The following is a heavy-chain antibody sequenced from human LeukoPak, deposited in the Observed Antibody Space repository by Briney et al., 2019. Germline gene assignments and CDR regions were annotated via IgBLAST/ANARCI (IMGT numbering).Heavy chain of an antibody. V-gene: IGHV3-53*01. CDR3: ARHSGSYYIPGDY. J-gene: IGHJ4*02. CDR2: IYSGGSR. CDR1: GFTVGNNY. Sequence: PGRSLRLSCAASGFTVGNNYMSWVRQAPGKGLEWVSVIYSGGSRYYADSVKGRFTISRDNSKNTLFLQMNSLRVEDTAMYYCARHSGSYYIPGDYWGQGTLVTVSS. D-gene: IGHD1-26*01.